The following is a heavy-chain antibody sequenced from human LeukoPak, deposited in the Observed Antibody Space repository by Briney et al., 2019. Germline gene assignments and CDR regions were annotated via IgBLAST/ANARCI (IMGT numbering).Heavy chain of an antibody. V-gene: IGHV1-2*02. CDR1: GYTFTGYY. CDR3: AREYRGELELRGYYFDY. Sequence: ASVKVSCKASGYTFTGYYMHWVRQAPGQGLEWMGWINPNSGGTNYAQKFQGRVTMTRDTSISTAYLELSRLRSDDTAVYYRAREYRGELELRGYYFDYWGQGTLVTVSS. CDR2: INPNSGGT. D-gene: IGHD1-7*01. J-gene: IGHJ4*02.